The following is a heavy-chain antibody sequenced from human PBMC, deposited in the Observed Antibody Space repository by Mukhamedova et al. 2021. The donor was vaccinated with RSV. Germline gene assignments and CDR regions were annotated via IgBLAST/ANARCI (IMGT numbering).Heavy chain of an antibody. V-gene: IGHV5-10-1*01. Sequence: GWLGRIDPDDSYTNYNPSLQGHVTLSTDKSINTAYLHWTSLTASDTAMYYCARLGDCSGSDCYRALDVWGRGTMVTVSS. D-gene: IGHD2-21*02. J-gene: IGHJ3*01. CDR3: ARLGDCSGSDCYRALDV. CDR2: IDPDDSYT.